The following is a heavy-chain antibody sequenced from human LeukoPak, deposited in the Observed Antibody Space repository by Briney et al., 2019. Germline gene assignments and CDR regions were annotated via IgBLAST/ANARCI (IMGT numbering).Heavy chain of an antibody. CDR1: GFTFTSSA. CDR3: AADLSDYGSGSYLYYYMDV. CDR2: IVVGSGNT. V-gene: IGHV1-58*01. Sequence: SVKVSCKASGFTFTSSAVQWVRQARGQRLEWIGWIVVGSGNTNYAQKFQERVTITRDMSTSTAYMELSSLRSEDTAVYYCAADLSDYGSGSYLYYYMDVWGKGTTVTVSS. J-gene: IGHJ6*03. D-gene: IGHD3-10*01.